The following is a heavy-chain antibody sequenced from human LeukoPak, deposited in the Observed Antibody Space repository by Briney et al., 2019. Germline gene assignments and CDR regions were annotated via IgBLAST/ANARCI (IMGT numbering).Heavy chain of an antibody. CDR2: IYSGGST. CDR3: ASSSLIFGVDTDY. CDR1: GFTVSSNY. V-gene: IGHV3-53*01. Sequence: GGSLRLSCAASGFTVSSNYMSWVRQAPGKGLEWVSVIYSGGSTYYADSVKGRFTISRDNSKNTLYLQMNSLRAEDTAVYYCASSSLIFGVDTDYWGQGTLVTVSS. D-gene: IGHD3-3*01. J-gene: IGHJ4*02.